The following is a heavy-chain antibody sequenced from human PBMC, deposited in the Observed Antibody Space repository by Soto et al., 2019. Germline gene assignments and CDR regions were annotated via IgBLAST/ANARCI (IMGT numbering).Heavy chain of an antibody. CDR1: GFTFSSYA. CDR3: AKGPRGYYYVSSGYSPFDT. J-gene: IGHJ4*02. CDR2: ISGSGGST. V-gene: IGHV3-23*01. D-gene: IGHD3-22*01. Sequence: EVQLLESGGGLVQPGGSLRLSCAASGFTFSSYAMSWVRQAPGKGLEWVSAISGSGGSTYYADSVKGRFTISRDNSKNSLILKMNSLSAEERALYYCAKGPRGYYYVSSGYSPFDTGGQETLVTVSS.